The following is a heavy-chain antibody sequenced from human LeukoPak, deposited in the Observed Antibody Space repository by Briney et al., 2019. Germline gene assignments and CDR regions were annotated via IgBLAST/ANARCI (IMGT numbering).Heavy chain of an antibody. CDR3: AREPRGDYVWGSYRFDY. CDR1: GGSISSSSYY. CDR2: IYYSGST. D-gene: IGHD3-16*02. V-gene: IGHV4-39*07. Sequence: SETLSLTCTVSGGSISSSSYYWGWIRQPPGKGLEWIGSIYYSGSTYYNPSLKSRVTISVDTSKNQLSLKLSSVTAADTAVYYCAREPRGDYVWGSYRFDYWGQGTLVTVSS. J-gene: IGHJ4*02.